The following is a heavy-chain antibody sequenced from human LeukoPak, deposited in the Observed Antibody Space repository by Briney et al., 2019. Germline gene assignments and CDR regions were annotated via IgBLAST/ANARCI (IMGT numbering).Heavy chain of an antibody. CDR3: KTAYDIDV. J-gene: IGHJ6*02. V-gene: IGHV4-34*11. CDR2: IYYTGTT. CDR1: GGSFSGYY. D-gene: IGHD3-3*01. Sequence: SETLALTCAVYGGSFSGYYWSWIRQPPGKALEWSGYIYYTGTTKYNPSLKSRATISLDTSKNQFSLKLTSVTAADIFFFKQKTAYDIDVWGQGTTVTVSS.